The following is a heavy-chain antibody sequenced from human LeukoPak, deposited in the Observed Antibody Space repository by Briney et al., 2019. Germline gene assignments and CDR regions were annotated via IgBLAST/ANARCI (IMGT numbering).Heavy chain of an antibody. CDR2: INGDGSNT. J-gene: IGHJ3*02. D-gene: IGHD2-15*01. CDR3: ARSISWDSTDAFDI. V-gene: IGHV3-74*03. Sequence: PGGSLRLSCAAPGFTFSSHWMHWVRQAPGKGLVWVSRINGDGSNTTYADSVKGRFTISRDNAKNTLYLQMNSLRDDGTAVYHCARSISWDSTDAFDIWGQGTMVTVSS. CDR1: GFTFSSHW.